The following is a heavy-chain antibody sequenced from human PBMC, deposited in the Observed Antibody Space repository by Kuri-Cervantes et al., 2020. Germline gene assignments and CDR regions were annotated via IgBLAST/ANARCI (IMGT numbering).Heavy chain of an antibody. V-gene: IGHV3-48*03. J-gene: IGHJ3*02. CDR3: VRPGVTIFGVVIYDAFDI. Sequence: GESLKISCAASGFTFSSYEMNWVRQAPGKGLEWVSYISSSGSTIYYADSVKGRFTISRDNAKNSLYLQMNSLRAEDTAVYYCVRPGVTIFGVVIYDAFDIWGQGTMVTVSS. CDR2: ISSSGSTI. D-gene: IGHD3-3*01. CDR1: GFTFSSYE.